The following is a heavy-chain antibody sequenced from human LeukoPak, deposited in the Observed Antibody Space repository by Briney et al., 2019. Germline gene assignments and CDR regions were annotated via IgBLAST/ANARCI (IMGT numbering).Heavy chain of an antibody. J-gene: IGHJ6*04. CDR3: ARNAPGYSSGWPVPPYYYGMDV. CDR1: GYSISSSNW. D-gene: IGHD6-19*01. Sequence: PSDTLSLTCAVSGYSISSSNWWGWIRQPPGKGLEWIGYIYYSGSTYYNPSLKSRVTMSVDTSKNPFSLKLSSVTAVDTAVYYCARNAPGYSSGWPVPPYYYGMDVWGKGTTVTVSS. CDR2: IYYSGST. V-gene: IGHV4-28*01.